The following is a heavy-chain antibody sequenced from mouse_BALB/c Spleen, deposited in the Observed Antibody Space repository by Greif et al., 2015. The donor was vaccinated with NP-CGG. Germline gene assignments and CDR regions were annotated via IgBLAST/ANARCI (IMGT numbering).Heavy chain of an antibody. CDR3: AKNGDYYGYAWFAY. CDR1: GFSLTSYG. CDR2: IWRGGST. J-gene: IGHJ3*01. Sequence: VQLVESGPGLVQPSQSLSITCTVSGFSLTSYGVHWVRQSPGKGLEWLGVIWRGGSTDYNAAFMSRLSITKDNSKSQVFFKMNSLQADDTAIYYCAKNGDYYGYAWFAYWGQGTLVTVSA. V-gene: IGHV2-5*01. D-gene: IGHD1-2*01.